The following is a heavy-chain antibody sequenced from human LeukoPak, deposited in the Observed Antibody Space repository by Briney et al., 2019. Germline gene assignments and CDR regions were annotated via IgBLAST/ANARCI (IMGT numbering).Heavy chain of an antibody. J-gene: IGHJ5*02. CDR2: ISAYNGNT. V-gene: IGHV1-18*04. CDR3: ARDGHTMVRGVITGLDP. D-gene: IGHD3-10*01. Sequence: ASVKVSCKASGYTFTGYYMHWVRQAPGQGLEWMGWISAYNGNTNYAQKLQGRVTMTTDTSTSTAYMELRSLRSDDTAVYYCARDGHTMVRGVITGLDPWGQGTLVTVSS. CDR1: GYTFTGYY.